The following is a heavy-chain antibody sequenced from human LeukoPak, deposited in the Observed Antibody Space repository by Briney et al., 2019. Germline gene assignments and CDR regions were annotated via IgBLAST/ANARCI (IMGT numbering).Heavy chain of an antibody. CDR2: ISGTSTTI. J-gene: IGHJ4*02. CDR1: GFIFSYYN. CDR3: ARDSIYADPSDYYYDY. Sequence: GGSLRLSCAASGFIFSYYNMNWVRQAPGKGPEWVAFISGTSTTIFYADAMKGRFTISRDNAKNSLYLQMNSLRAEDTAVYYCARDSIYADPSDYYYDYWGQGTLVTVSS. V-gene: IGHV3-21*01. D-gene: IGHD3-22*01.